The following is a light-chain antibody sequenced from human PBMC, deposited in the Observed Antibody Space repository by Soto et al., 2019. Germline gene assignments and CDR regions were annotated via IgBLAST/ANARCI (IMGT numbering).Light chain of an antibody. J-gene: IGKJ1*01. CDR1: QNINSW. V-gene: IGKV1-5*03. CDR2: KAS. Sequence: QVTYAPSTLSASVGDRVSITCRASQNINSWLAWYQQRPGKAPKLLIHKASILQSGAPSRFSGSESGTEFTLTISSLQPDDFATYYCQQYNSISGTFGQGTNVDIK. CDR3: QQYNSISGT.